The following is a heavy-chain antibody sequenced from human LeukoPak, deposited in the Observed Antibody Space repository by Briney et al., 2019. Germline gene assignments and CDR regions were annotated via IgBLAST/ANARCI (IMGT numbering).Heavy chain of an antibody. CDR2: IWYDGSNK. V-gene: IGHV3-33*01. CDR1: GFTFSSYG. J-gene: IGHJ4*02. Sequence: GGSLRLSCAASGFTFSSYGMHWVRQAPGKGLEWVAVIWYDGSNKYYADSVKGRFTISRDNSKNTLYLQMNGLRAEDTAVYYCARGGITIFGVVIMDFDYWGQGTLVTVSS. CDR3: ARGGITIFGVVIMDFDY. D-gene: IGHD3-3*01.